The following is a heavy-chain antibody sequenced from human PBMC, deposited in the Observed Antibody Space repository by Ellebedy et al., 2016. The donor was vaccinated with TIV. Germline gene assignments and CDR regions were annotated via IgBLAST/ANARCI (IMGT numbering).Heavy chain of an antibody. J-gene: IGHJ4*02. CDR3: VTWGQSYGR. D-gene: IGHD3-16*01. Sequence: SLKISCAFSGSTFSEHAMHWVRQAPGKGLEWVSGIFWNNAGAGYADSVKGRFTISRANAKRSLFLQMNSLRVDDTAVYYCVTWGQSYGRWGQGSLVTISS. V-gene: IGHV3-9*01. CDR1: GSTFSEHA. CDR2: IFWNNAGA.